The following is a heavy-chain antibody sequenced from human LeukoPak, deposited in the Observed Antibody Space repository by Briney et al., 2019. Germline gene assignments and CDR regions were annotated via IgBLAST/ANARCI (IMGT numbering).Heavy chain of an antibody. CDR2: INTYNGNT. V-gene: IGHV1-18*01. J-gene: IGHJ2*01. CDR3: ARVNRDYSNYLINSWYFDL. D-gene: IGHD4-11*01. CDR1: GYTFTRYG. Sequence: ASVKVSCKASGYTFTRYGISWVRQAPGQGLEWMGWINTYNGNTNYAQKVQGRVTMTTDTPTSTAYMDLRSLRSDDTAVYYCARVNRDYSNYLINSWYFDLWGRGTLVTVSS.